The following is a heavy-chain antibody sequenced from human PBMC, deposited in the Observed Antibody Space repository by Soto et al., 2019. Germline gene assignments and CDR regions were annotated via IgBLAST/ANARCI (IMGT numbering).Heavy chain of an antibody. Sequence: QVQQVQSGGVMKKPGASVKVSCKASGYTFTSHGISWVRQAPGQGLEWMGWISASNGDTNYAQKYQGRVTVTTDTSTSTDYMELRSLRSEDTAVYYCARMVRGSNIDYYHYMDVWGEGTTVTVSS. D-gene: IGHD3-10*01. J-gene: IGHJ6*03. CDR1: GYTFTSHG. CDR3: ARMVRGSNIDYYHYMDV. V-gene: IGHV1-18*01. CDR2: ISASNGDT.